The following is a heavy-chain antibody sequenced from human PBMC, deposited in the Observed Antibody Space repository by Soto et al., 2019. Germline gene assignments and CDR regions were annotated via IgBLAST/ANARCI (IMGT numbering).Heavy chain of an antibody. V-gene: IGHV3-30-3*02. CDR1: RFTFSGYA. J-gene: IGHJ6*02. CDR2: ISHDGSKK. Sequence: GGSLRLCCAASRFTFSGYARHWVRQDTGKGLEWVAVISHDGSKKYYADSVQGRFTISRDNSKTTLYLQMNSLRAEDTAVYYCASPYLHNYYYYGMDVWGQGTTVTVSS. CDR3: ASPYLHNYYYYGMDV. D-gene: IGHD2-2*01.